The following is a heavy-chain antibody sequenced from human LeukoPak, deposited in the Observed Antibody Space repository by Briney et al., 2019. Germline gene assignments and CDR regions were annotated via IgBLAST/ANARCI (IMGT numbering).Heavy chain of an antibody. V-gene: IGHV3-30*01. D-gene: IGHD4-17*01. Sequence: GRSLRLSCAASGFTFSSYAMHWVRQAPGKGLEWVAVISYDGSNKYYADSVKGRFTISRDNSKNTLYLQMNSLRAEDTAVYYRARPSTTVTYYYFDYWGQGTLVTVSS. J-gene: IGHJ4*02. CDR2: ISYDGSNK. CDR1: GFTFSSYA. CDR3: ARPSTTVTYYYFDY.